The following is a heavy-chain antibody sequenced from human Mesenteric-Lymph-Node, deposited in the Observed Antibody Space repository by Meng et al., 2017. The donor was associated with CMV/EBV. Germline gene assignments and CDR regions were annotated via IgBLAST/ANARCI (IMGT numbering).Heavy chain of an antibody. V-gene: IGHV4-59*01. D-gene: IGHD3-22*01. CDR3: ARSEDAYDSSGYLLYYFDY. Sequence: GSLRLSCTVSGGSISYYYWSWIRQPPGKGLEWIGYIYYSGSTNYNPSLKSRVTISVDTSKNQFSLKLSSVTAADTAVYYCARSEDAYDSSGYLLYYFDYWGQGTLVTVSS. J-gene: IGHJ4*02. CDR1: GGSISYYY. CDR2: IYYSGST.